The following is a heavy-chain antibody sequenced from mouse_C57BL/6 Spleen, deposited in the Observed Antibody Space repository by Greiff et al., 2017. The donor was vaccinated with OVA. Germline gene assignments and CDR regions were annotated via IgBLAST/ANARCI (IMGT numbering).Heavy chain of an antibody. J-gene: IGHJ4*01. Sequence: VHLQQPGAELVKPGASVKLSCKASGYTFTSYWMQWVKQRPGQGLEWIGEIDPSDSYTNYNQKFKGKATLTVDTSSSTAYMQLSSLTSEDSAVYYCASSYGNYYAIDYWGQGTSVTVSS. CDR1: GYTFTSYW. CDR3: ASSYGNYYAIDY. V-gene: IGHV1-50*01. CDR2: IDPSDSYT. D-gene: IGHD2-1*01.